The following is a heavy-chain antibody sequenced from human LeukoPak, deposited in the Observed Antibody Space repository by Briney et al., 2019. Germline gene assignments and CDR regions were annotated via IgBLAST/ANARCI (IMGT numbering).Heavy chain of an antibody. Sequence: GRSLRLSCAASGFTFSSYAMHWVRQAPGKGLEWVSAISGSGGSTYYADSVKGRFTISRDNSKNTLYLQMNSLRAEDTAVYYCAKDRDIVVVPAAAYDAFDIWGQGTMVTVSS. V-gene: IGHV3-23*01. D-gene: IGHD2-2*01. CDR3: AKDRDIVVVPAAAYDAFDI. CDR1: GFTFSSYA. CDR2: ISGSGGST. J-gene: IGHJ3*02.